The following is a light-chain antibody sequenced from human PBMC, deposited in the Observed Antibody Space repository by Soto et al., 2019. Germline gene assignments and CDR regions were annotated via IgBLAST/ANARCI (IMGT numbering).Light chain of an antibody. CDR2: DAS. CDR1: QSISSW. V-gene: IGKV1-5*01. Sequence: DIQMTQSPSTLSASVGDRVTITCRASQSISSWLAWYQQKPGKAPKLLIYDASSLESGVPSRFSGSESGTEFTLTISSLQPDDFATYYCQQYNSYPVFTFGPGTKVDIK. J-gene: IGKJ3*01. CDR3: QQYNSYPVFT.